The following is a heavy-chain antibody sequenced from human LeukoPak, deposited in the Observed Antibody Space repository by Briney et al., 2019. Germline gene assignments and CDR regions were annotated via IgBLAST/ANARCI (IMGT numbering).Heavy chain of an antibody. D-gene: IGHD1-26*01. CDR2: INHSGST. CDR1: GGSFSGYY. J-gene: IGHJ4*02. Sequence: SETLSLTCAVYGGSFSGYYWSWIRQPPGKGLEWIGEINHSGSTNYNPSLKSRVTISVDTSKNQFSLKLSSVTAADTAVYYCAREDGRGSYDYWGQGTLVTVSS. V-gene: IGHV4-34*01. CDR3: AREDGRGSYDY.